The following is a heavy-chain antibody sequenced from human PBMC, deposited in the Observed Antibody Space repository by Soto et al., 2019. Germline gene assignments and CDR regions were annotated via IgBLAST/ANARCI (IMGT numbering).Heavy chain of an antibody. D-gene: IGHD6-19*01. V-gene: IGHV3-23*01. CDR3: AKNGQWLATPPEA. CDR2: ITDSGYTA. CDR1: GFSFGTFV. J-gene: IGHJ4*02. Sequence: EVQLLESGGASVQPGGSLRLSCAASGFSFGTFVMTWFRQAPGGGLERVSSITDSGYTASYAETVEGRFTVSRDNSKNILHLQMNDLRVEDTATYYCAKNGQWLATPPEAWGQGTLVNVSS.